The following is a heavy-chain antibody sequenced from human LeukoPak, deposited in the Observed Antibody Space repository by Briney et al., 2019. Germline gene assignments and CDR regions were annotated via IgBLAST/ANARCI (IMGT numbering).Heavy chain of an antibody. CDR2: IIRIFGTA. V-gene: IGHV1-69*13. CDR1: GGTFSSYA. CDR3: ARESIAGYSYGQIDY. J-gene: IGHJ4*02. D-gene: IGHD5-18*01. Sequence: GASVKVSCKASGGTFSSYAISWVRQAPGQGLEWMGGIIRIFGTANYAQEFQGRVTITADESTTTAYMELSSLRSEDTAVYYCARESIAGYSYGQIDYWGQGTLVTVSS.